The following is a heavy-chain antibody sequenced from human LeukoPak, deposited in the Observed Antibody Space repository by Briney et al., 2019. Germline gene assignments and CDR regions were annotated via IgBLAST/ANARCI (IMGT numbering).Heavy chain of an antibody. Sequence: ASVKVSCKASGYTFTGYYMHWVRQAPGQGLEWMGWINPNSGGTNYAQKFQGRVTMTRDTSISTAYMELSRLRSDDTAVYYCARDYPDSSGVFIGWGQGTLVTVSS. V-gene: IGHV1-2*02. CDR1: GYTFTGYY. CDR3: ARDYPDSSGVFIG. J-gene: IGHJ4*02. D-gene: IGHD3-22*01. CDR2: INPNSGGT.